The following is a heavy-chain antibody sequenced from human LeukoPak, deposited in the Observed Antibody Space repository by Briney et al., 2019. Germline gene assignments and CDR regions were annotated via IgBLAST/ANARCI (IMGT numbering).Heavy chain of an antibody. Sequence: ASVKVSCKASGGTFSSYAISWVRQAPGQGLEWMGRIIPILGIANYAQKFQGRVTITADKSTSTAYMELSSLRSDDTAVYYCAREISNWGRDYWGQGTLVTVSS. CDR2: IIPILGIA. J-gene: IGHJ4*02. D-gene: IGHD7-27*01. CDR3: AREISNWGRDY. CDR1: GGTFSSYA. V-gene: IGHV1-69*04.